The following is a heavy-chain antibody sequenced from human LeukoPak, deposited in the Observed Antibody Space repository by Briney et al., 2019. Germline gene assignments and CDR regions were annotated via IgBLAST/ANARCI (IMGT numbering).Heavy chain of an antibody. CDR2: IYGSAYKT. Sequence: GGALRLSCVGSGFAFNGSAMSWVRQAPGKGLEWVSGIYGSAYKTHYADSVKGRFTISRDNSENTLYLQMNNLRADDTAIYYCAKDTGFCTANSCFYDALDVWGRGTMVTVSS. V-gene: IGHV3-23*01. J-gene: IGHJ3*01. CDR1: GFAFNGSA. D-gene: IGHD2-2*01. CDR3: AKDTGFCTANSCFYDALDV.